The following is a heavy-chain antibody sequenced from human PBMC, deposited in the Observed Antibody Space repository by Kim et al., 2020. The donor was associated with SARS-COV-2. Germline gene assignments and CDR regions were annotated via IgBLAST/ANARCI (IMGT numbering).Heavy chain of an antibody. CDR3: AKLFYRGLNYFDY. V-gene: IGHV3-23*01. Sequence: YADSVKGRFTISRDNSKNTLYLQMNSLRAEDTAVYYCAKLFYRGLNYFDYWGQGTLVTVSS. J-gene: IGHJ4*02. D-gene: IGHD3-10*01.